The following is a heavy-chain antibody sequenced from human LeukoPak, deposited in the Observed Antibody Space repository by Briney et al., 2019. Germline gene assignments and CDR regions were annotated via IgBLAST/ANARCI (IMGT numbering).Heavy chain of an antibody. Sequence: GGSLRLSCAASGFTFSSYEVNWVRQAPGKGLEWVSYISSSGSTIYYADSVKGRFTISRDNAKNSLYLQMNSLRAEDTAVYYCARVWSSSGWENWGQGTLVTVSS. J-gene: IGHJ4*02. D-gene: IGHD6-19*01. CDR2: ISSSGSTI. V-gene: IGHV3-48*03. CDR1: GFTFSSYE. CDR3: ARVWSSSGWEN.